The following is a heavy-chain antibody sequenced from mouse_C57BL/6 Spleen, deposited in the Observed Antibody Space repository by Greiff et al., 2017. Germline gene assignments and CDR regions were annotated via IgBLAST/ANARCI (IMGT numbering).Heavy chain of an antibody. CDR2: IYPGNSDT. CDR1: GYTFTSYW. V-gene: IGHV1-5*01. J-gene: IGHJ1*03. CDR3: TRYFRYYDSSHWYFDV. Sequence: EVQLQQSGTVLARPGASVTMSCKTSGYTFTSYWLHWVKQRPGQGLEWIGAIYPGNSDTSYNQKFQGKAKLTAVTSASTAYMELSSLTNEDSAVYYCTRYFRYYDSSHWYFDVWGTGTTVTVSS. D-gene: IGHD1-1*01.